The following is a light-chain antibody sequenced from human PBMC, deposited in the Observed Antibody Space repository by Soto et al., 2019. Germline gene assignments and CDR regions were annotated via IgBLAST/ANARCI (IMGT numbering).Light chain of an antibody. V-gene: IGKV3-11*01. CDR3: QQRSNWPPA. CDR2: DAS. CDR1: QSVSSY. Sequence: EIVLTQSPATLSLSPGERATLSCRASQSVSSYLAWYQQKPGQAPRLLIYDASNRATGIPARFSGSGSGTDFPLTISSLEPEDFAFYYCQQRSNWPPAFGGGTKVEI. J-gene: IGKJ4*01.